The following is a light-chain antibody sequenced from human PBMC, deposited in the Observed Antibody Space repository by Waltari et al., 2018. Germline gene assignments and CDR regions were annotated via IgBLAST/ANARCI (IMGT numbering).Light chain of an antibody. Sequence: EIVLTQSPGTLSLSPGERAPLSCRASQSVRKYLAWYQQRPGQAPRLLIYDASTRATGIPDSFSGSGFGTDFSLTISRLEPEDFAVYYCQKYESLPATFGQGTKVEIK. V-gene: IGKV3-20*01. J-gene: IGKJ1*01. CDR3: QKYESLPAT. CDR1: QSVRKY. CDR2: DAS.